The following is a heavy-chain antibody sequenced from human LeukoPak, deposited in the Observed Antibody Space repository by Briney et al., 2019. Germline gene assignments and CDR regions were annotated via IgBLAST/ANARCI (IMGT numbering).Heavy chain of an antibody. CDR1: GGSFSGYY. CDR3: ARDERDYDILTGYYPPRDYFDY. J-gene: IGHJ4*02. CDR2: INHSGST. Sequence: SETLSLTCAVYGGSFSGYYWSWIRQPPGKGLEWIGEINHSGSTNYNPSLKSRVTISVDTSKNQFSLKLSSVTAADTAVYYCARDERDYDILTGYYPPRDYFDYWGQGTLVTVSS. D-gene: IGHD3-9*01. V-gene: IGHV4-34*01.